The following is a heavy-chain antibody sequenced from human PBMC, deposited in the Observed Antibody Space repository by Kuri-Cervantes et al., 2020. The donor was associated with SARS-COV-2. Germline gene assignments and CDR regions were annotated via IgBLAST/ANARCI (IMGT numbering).Heavy chain of an antibody. CDR1: GGSFSSGDYY. CDR3: ARFPHLSLYAFDV. Sequence: SETLSLTCTVSGGSFSSGDYYWSWIRQPPGKGLEWIAYMFYTGYTYSNPSLKSRLTTSVDTSKNQFSLKLSSVTAADTAVYYCARFPHLSLYAFDVWGQGTVVTVSS. V-gene: IGHV4-30-4*01. J-gene: IGHJ3*01. CDR2: MFYTGYT.